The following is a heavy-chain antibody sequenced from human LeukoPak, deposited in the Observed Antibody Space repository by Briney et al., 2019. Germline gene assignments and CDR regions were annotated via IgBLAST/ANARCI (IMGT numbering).Heavy chain of an antibody. D-gene: IGHD3-10*01. CDR2: ISYDGSNK. Sequence: GGSLRLSCAASGFTFSSYEMNWVRQAPGKGLEWVAVISYDGSNKYYADSVKGRFTISRDNSKNTLYVQMNRLRAEDTAVYYCAKDRGFGVFFQYYFDYWGQGTLVTVSS. CDR1: GFTFSSYE. CDR3: AKDRGFGVFFQYYFDY. V-gene: IGHV3-30*18. J-gene: IGHJ4*02.